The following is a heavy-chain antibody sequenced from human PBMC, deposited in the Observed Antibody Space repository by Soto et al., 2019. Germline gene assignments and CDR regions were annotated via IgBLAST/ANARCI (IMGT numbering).Heavy chain of an antibody. CDR3: ARHAAASSADVVSFHI. V-gene: IGHV4-39*01. CDR1: GGSIRGSPYS. Sequence: QLQLQESGPGLVKPSETLSLSCIVSGGSIRGSPYSWAWLRQPPGKGLEWSGSIFYSGNIYFKEYLQSRVSIFVDKSKELLYQKVRTVTAADTAVYFCARHAAASSADVVSFHICGQGTPVAVST. J-gene: IGHJ3*02. D-gene: IGHD6-19*01. CDR2: IFYSGNI.